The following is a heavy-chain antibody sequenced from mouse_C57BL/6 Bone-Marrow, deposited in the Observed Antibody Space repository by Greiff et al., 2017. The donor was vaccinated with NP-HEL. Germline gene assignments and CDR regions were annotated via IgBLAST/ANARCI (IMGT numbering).Heavy chain of an antibody. D-gene: IGHD2-4*01. CDR2: INYDGSST. CDR3: AREGGLRRRTYAMDY. V-gene: IGHV5-16*01. J-gene: IGHJ4*01. Sequence: EVKVVESEGGLVQPGSSMKLSCTASGFTFSDYYMAWVRQVPEKGLEWVANINYDGSSTYYLDSLKSRFIISRDNAKNILYLQMRSLKSEDTATYYCAREGGLRRRTYAMDYWGQGTSVIVSS. CDR1: GFTFSDYY.